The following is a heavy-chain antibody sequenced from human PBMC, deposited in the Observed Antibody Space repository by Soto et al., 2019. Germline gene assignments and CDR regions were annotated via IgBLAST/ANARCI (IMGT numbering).Heavy chain of an antibody. CDR1: GGSISSYY. V-gene: IGHV4-59*01. Sequence: PSETLSLTCTVSGGSISSYYCIWGRHPPFKGLEWIGYIYYSGSTNYNPSLKSRVTISVDTSKNQFSLKLSSVTAADTAVYYCASTYCGGDCYQDYYYGMDVWGQGTTVTVSS. D-gene: IGHD2-21*02. CDR2: IYYSGST. CDR3: ASTYCGGDCYQDYYYGMDV. J-gene: IGHJ6*02.